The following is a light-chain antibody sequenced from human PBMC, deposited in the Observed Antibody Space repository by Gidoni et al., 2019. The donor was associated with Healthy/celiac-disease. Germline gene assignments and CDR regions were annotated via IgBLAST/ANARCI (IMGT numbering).Light chain of an antibody. Sequence: DIVLTQSPSTLSLSPGERATLSCRASQSVSSSYLAWYQQKPGEAPRLLIYGASSRATGSPDRFSGSGSGTDFTLTISRLEPEDVAVYYCQQYGSSPPITFGPGTKVDIK. CDR1: QSVSSSY. J-gene: IGKJ3*01. CDR2: GAS. CDR3: QQYGSSPPIT. V-gene: IGKV3-20*01.